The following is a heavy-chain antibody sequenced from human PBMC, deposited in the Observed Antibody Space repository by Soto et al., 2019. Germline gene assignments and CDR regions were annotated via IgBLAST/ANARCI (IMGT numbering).Heavy chain of an antibody. D-gene: IGHD2-2*02. CDR1: GGSMISYY. Sequence: SETLSLTCTVSGGSMISYYCSWIRQPPGRGLEWIGFIYYAGSTKYNPSLNSRVTISVDTSKNQFSLTVTSVTAADTAVYYCATLPPRIEVRLLPIPTWGQGILVTVSS. CDR3: ATLPPRIEVRLLPIPT. CDR2: IYYAGST. V-gene: IGHV4-59*12. J-gene: IGHJ4*02.